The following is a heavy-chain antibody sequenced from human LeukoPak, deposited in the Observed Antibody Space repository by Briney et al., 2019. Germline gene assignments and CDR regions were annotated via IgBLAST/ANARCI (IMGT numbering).Heavy chain of an antibody. V-gene: IGHV3-23*01. J-gene: IGHJ4*02. CDR2: ISAGGTST. D-gene: IGHD1-26*01. Sequence: RGSLRLSCAASGFTFSSYAMSWVRQTPGKGLEWVSGISAGGTSTYYADSVKGRFTISRDNSKNTLYLQMNSLRAEDTAVYYCAKDLDSGSYYPRHFDYWGQGTLVTVSS. CDR1: GFTFSSYA. CDR3: AKDLDSGSYYPRHFDY.